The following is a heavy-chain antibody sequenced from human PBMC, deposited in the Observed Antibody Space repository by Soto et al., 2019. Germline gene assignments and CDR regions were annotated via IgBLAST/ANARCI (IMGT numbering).Heavy chain of an antibody. D-gene: IGHD1-1*01. J-gene: IGHJ6*03. Sequence: SQTLSLTCDISGDSVSSNSAAWNWIRQTPSRGLEWLGRTYYRSKWYINYAVSVKSRITVNPDTSKNQFSLQLNSVTPEDTAVYYCARGSWDDVTGNCYMDGWGKGNTVTVSS. CDR2: TYYRSKWYI. CDR3: ARGSWDDVTGNCYMDG. V-gene: IGHV6-1*01. CDR1: GDSVSSNSAA.